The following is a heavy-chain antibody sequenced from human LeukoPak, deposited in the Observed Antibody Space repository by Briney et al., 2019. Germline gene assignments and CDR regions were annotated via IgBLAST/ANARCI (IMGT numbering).Heavy chain of an antibody. CDR2: LLYDGNTK. CDR3: ARDHRPEIQYYYMDV. Sequence: TRGSLRLSCAASGFSLSNYGMHWVRQAPGKGLEWVAALLYDGNTKHYADSVKGRFTISRDISKNTFYLQMNSLTAEDTAVYYCARDHRPEIQYYYMDVWGKGTTVAVSS. CDR1: GFSLSNYG. D-gene: IGHD1-14*01. V-gene: IGHV3-33*01. J-gene: IGHJ6*03.